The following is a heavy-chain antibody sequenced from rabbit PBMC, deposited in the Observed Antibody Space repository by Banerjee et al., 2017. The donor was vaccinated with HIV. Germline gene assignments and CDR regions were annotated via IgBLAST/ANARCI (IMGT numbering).Heavy chain of an antibody. D-gene: IGHD2-1*01. CDR2: IDPVFGST. CDR3: ARGSDDYDARLDV. V-gene: IGHV1S7*01. CDR1: GFDFSSYY. Sequence: QLVESGGGLVQPGGSLKLSCKASGFDFSSYYMSWVRQAPGKGLEWIGYIDPVFGSTYYASWVNGRFAISSHNAQNTLYLQLNSLTAADTATYFCARGSDDYDARLDVWGPGTLVTVS. J-gene: IGHJ4*02.